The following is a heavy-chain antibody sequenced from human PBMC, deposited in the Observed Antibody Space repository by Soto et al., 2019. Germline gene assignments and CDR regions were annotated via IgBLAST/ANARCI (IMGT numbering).Heavy chain of an antibody. CDR2: ISGSGGNI. D-gene: IGHD3-22*01. V-gene: IGHV3-64*04. CDR3: TSHSPDDMIRK. CDR1: GFTFSHHS. Sequence: GGSLRLSCSGSGFTFSHHSLYWVRQPPGKGLQRVSSISGSGGNIYYAESVKGRFTISRDNSKNTAYLQMNSLKTGDTAVYYCTSHSPDDMIRKWGQGTQVTVSS. J-gene: IGHJ4*02.